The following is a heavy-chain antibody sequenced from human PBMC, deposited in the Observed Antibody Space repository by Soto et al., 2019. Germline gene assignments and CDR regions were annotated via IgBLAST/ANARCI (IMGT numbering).Heavy chain of an antibody. CDR3: ARGAAGEIGNWFDP. D-gene: IGHD3-16*01. Sequence: GGSLRLSCAASGFTFSSYGMHWVRQAPGKGLEWVAVISYDGSNKYYVDSVKGRFTISRDNSKNTLYLQMNSLRAEDTAVYYCARGAAGEIGNWFDPWGQGTLVTVSS. CDR1: GFTFSSYG. V-gene: IGHV3-30*03. J-gene: IGHJ5*02. CDR2: ISYDGSNK.